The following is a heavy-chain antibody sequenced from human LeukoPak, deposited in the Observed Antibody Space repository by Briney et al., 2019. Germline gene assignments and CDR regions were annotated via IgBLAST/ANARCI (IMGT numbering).Heavy chain of an antibody. CDR1: GGSISSSSYY. D-gene: IGHD3-10*01. J-gene: IGHJ4*02. Sequence: PSETLSLTCTVSGGSISSSSYYWGWIRQPPGKGLEWIGSIYYSGSTYYNPSLKSRVTISVDTSKNQFSLKLSSVTAADTAVYYCARVHRGVIESFDYWGQGTLVTVSS. CDR2: IYYSGST. CDR3: ARVHRGVIESFDY. V-gene: IGHV4-39*07.